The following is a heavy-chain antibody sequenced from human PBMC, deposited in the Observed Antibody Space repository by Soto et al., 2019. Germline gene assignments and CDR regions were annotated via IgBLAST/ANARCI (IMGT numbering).Heavy chain of an antibody. Sequence: TGGSLRLSCAASGFTFSSYTMTWVRQAPGKGLEWVSAINGGGGSTYYADSVKGRFTISRDNSKDTLYLQMNSLRAEDTAVYYCAKDKVCSGGSCYYDYWGQGTLVTVSS. CDR3: AKDKVCSGGSCYYDY. V-gene: IGHV3-23*01. J-gene: IGHJ4*02. CDR1: GFTFSSYT. CDR2: INGGGGST. D-gene: IGHD2-15*01.